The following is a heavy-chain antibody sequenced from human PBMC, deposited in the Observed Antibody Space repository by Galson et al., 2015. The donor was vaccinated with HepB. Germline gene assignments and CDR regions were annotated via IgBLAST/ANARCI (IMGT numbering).Heavy chain of an antibody. V-gene: IGHV1-24*01. J-gene: IGHJ4*02. CDR3: ATPSRLGELSLYLDY. CDR1: GYTLTELS. CDR2: FDPEDGET. Sequence: SVKVSCKVSGYTLTELSMHWVRQAPGKGLEWMGGFDPEDGETIYAQKFQGRVTMTEDTSTDTAYMELSSLRSEDTAVYYCATPSRLGELSLYLDYWGQGTLVTVSS. D-gene: IGHD3-16*02.